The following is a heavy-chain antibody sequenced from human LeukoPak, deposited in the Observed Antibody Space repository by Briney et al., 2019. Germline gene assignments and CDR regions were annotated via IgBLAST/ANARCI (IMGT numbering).Heavy chain of an antibody. J-gene: IGHJ3*02. CDR1: GGSISSSGYY. Sequence: PSETLSLTCTVSGGSISSSGYYWDWIRQPPGKGLEWIGSIHYSGSTYYNPSLKSRVTISVDTSKNQFSLKLNSVTAADTAVYYCAKHSRSGYSAYENAFDIWGQGTMVTVSS. CDR3: AKHSRSGYSAYENAFDI. CDR2: IHYSGST. D-gene: IGHD5-12*01. V-gene: IGHV4-39*01.